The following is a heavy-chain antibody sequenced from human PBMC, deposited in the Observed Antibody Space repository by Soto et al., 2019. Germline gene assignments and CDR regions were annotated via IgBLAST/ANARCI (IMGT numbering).Heavy chain of an antibody. Sequence: VQVVESGGGVVQPGESLRLSCEVSGFTLSMYSMTWVRQAPGKGLEWVAKIPQEGSDGHYADSVKGRFTISRDNAKNSVYLQMNSLRAEDTAVYYCARDQLILPAHDFFYGSDVWGQGAKVTVSS. CDR1: GFTLSMYS. J-gene: IGHJ6*02. D-gene: IGHD2-15*01. CDR3: ARDQLILPAHDFFYGSDV. CDR2: IPQEGSDG. V-gene: IGHV3-7*03.